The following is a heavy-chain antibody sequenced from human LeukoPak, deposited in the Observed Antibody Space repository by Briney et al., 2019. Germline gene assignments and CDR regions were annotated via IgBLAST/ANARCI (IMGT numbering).Heavy chain of an antibody. Sequence: GGFLRLSCAASGFIFSSYGMHWVRQAPGKGLEWVAVIWFDGSKKYYADSVKGRITISRDDSKNTLYLQMNSLRAEDTAVYYCARDGCGGDCYLADYWGQGTLVTVSS. CDR2: IWFDGSKK. J-gene: IGHJ4*02. D-gene: IGHD2-21*02. V-gene: IGHV3-33*01. CDR1: GFIFSSYG. CDR3: ARDGCGGDCYLADY.